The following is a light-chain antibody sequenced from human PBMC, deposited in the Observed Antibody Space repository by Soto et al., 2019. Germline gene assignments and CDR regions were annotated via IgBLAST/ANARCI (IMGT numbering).Light chain of an antibody. CDR1: SSNIGAGYD. CDR3: QSYDSSLSGPNWV. Sequence: QAVVTQPPSVSGAPGQRVTISCTGSSSNIGAGYDVHWYQHLPGTPPKLLIYGNNNRPSGVPDRFSGSKSGTSASLAITGLQAEDEADYYCQSYDSSLSGPNWVFGGGTKVTVL. CDR2: GNN. V-gene: IGLV1-40*01. J-gene: IGLJ3*02.